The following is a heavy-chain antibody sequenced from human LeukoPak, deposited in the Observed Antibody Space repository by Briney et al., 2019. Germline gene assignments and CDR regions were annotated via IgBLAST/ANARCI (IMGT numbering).Heavy chain of an antibody. D-gene: IGHD1-1*01. J-gene: IGHJ6*03. V-gene: IGHV3-48*03. Sequence: GGSLRLSCAASGFTFSSYEMNWVRQAPGKGLEWVSYISSSGSTIYYADSVKGRFTISRDNAKNSLYLQMNSLRAEDTAVYYCARHNYPSYYYYMDVWGKGTTVTVSS. CDR3: ARHNYPSYYYYMDV. CDR2: ISSSGSTI. CDR1: GFTFSSYE.